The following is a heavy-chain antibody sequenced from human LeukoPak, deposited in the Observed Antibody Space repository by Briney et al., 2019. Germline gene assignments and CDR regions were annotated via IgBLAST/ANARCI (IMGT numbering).Heavy chain of an antibody. V-gene: IGHV3-74*01. J-gene: IGHJ4*02. D-gene: IGHD5-24*01. CDR3: ASSPEDGPDY. CDR2: INSDGSST. Sequence: GGSLRLSCAASGFTFSSYWMHWVRQAPGKGLVWVSRINSDGSSTNYADSVKGRFTISRDNAKDTLYLQMNSLRVEDTAVYYCASSPEDGPDYWGQGTLVTVSS. CDR1: GFTFSSYW.